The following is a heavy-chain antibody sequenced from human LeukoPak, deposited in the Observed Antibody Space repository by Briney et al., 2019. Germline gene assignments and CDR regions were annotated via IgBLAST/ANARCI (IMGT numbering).Heavy chain of an antibody. CDR2: INPSGGST. CDR1: GYTFTGVY. CDR3: ARGFRWELPKVTAFDI. J-gene: IGHJ3*02. D-gene: IGHD1-26*01. Sequence: ASEKVSRRASGYTFTGVYMHGVGQAPEQGLEWMGIINPSGGSTSYAQKFQGRVTMTRDMSTSTVYMELSSLRSEDTAVYYCARGFRWELPKVTAFDIWGQGTMVTVSS. V-gene: IGHV1-46*01.